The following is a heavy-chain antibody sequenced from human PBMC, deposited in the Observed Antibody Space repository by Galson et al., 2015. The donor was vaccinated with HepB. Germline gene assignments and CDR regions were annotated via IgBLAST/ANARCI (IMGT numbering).Heavy chain of an antibody. V-gene: IGHV5-51*03. J-gene: IGHJ3*02. CDR1: GYSFTSYW. CDR3: ARYSSWYRETDAFDI. Sequence: QSGAEVKKPGESLKISCKGSGYSFTSYWIGWVRQMPGKGLEWMGIIYPGDSDTRYSPSFQGQVTISADKSISTAYLQWSSLKASDTAMYYCARYSSWYRETDAFDIWGQGTMVTVSS. D-gene: IGHD6-13*01. CDR2: IYPGDSDT.